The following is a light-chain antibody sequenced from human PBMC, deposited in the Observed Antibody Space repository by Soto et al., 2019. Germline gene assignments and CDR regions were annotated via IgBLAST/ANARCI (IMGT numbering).Light chain of an antibody. Sequence: MPQTPTTLSVSPGERATLSCRASQSVSDYLAWYQQRPGQSRRLLIFGASTRATGFPARFSGSGSGTELTLTISSLQYEDFVVYYCQQYKEWHHTFGQGTKVDI. CDR1: QSVSDY. CDR2: GAS. V-gene: IGKV3-15*01. CDR3: QQYKEWHHT. J-gene: IGKJ1*01.